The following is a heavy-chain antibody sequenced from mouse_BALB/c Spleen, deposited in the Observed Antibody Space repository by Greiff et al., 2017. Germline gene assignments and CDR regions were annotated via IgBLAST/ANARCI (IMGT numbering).Heavy chain of an antibody. CDR3: TRFITTATGYFDV. CDR1: GYTFTSYY. V-gene: IGHV1S81*02. D-gene: IGHD1-2*01. J-gene: IGHJ1*01. CDR2: INPSNGGT. Sequence: HVHVKQSGAELVKPGASVKLSCKASGYTFTSYYMYWVKQRPGQGLEWIGEINPSNGGTNFNEKFKSKATLTVDKSSSTAYMQLSSLTSEDSAVYYCTRFITTATGYFDVWGAGTTVTVSS.